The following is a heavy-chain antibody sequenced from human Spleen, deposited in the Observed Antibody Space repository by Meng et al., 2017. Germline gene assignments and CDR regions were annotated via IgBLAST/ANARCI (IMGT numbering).Heavy chain of an antibody. CDR1: GYTFTSYD. CDR3: ASRYSSGWYGYYYYGMDV. D-gene: IGHD6-19*01. CDR2: MNPNSGNT. Sequence: ASVKVSCKASGYTFTSYDINWVRQATGQGLEWMGWMNPNSGNTGYAQKFQGRVTMTRNTSISTAYMELSSLRSEDTAVYYCASRYSSGWYGYYYYGMDVWGQGTTVTVSS. J-gene: IGHJ6*02. V-gene: IGHV1-8*01.